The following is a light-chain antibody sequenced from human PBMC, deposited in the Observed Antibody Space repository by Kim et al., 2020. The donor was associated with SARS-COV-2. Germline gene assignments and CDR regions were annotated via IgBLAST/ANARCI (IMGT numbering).Light chain of an antibody. V-gene: IGKV1-39*01. J-gene: IGKJ2*01. CDR3: QQSYSLSYT. CDR1: QNIDTY. CDR2: GAS. Sequence: VGDRVTITCRATQNIDTYLNWYQHRPGKAPKLLIYGASTLRSGVTSRFSGSGSGTDFTLTISTLQSEDSATYYCQQSYSLSYTFGQGTKLEIK.